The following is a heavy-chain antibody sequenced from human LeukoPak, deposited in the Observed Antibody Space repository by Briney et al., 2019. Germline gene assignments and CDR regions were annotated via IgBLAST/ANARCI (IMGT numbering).Heavy chain of an antibody. Sequence: ASVKVSCKASGYTFTSYYMHWVRQAPGQGLEWMGIINPSGGSTSYAQKFQGRVTMTRDTSTSTVYMELSGLRSEDTAVYYCARVPVRYYDFWSGYFDYWGQGTLVTVSS. V-gene: IGHV1-46*01. CDR1: GYTFTSYY. CDR3: ARVPVRYYDFWSGYFDY. J-gene: IGHJ4*02. D-gene: IGHD3-3*01. CDR2: INPSGGST.